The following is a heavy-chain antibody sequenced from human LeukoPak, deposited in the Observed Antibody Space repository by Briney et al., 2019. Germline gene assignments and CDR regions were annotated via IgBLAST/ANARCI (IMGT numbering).Heavy chain of an antibody. CDR1: GFTVSTYY. Sequence: GGSLRLSCAASGFTVSTYYMSWVRQAPGMGLEWVSLLYSGGSTYYADSVKGRFTISRDNSKNTLYLQMNSLRAEDTAVYYCARDLPPVRDGYTSAFDYWGQGTLVTVSS. CDR3: ARDLPPVRDGYTSAFDY. J-gene: IGHJ4*02. CDR2: LYSGGST. D-gene: IGHD5-24*01. V-gene: IGHV3-66*01.